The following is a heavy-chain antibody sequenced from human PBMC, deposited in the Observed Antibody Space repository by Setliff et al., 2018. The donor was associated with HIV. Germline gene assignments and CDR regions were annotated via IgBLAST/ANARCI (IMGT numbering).Heavy chain of an antibody. V-gene: IGHV4-34*01. J-gene: IGHJ6*04. Sequence: ASETLSLTCAVYGEAFNGYFWTWIRQSPGKGLERIGELNHSGNINQNPSLRSGFTLSVDTSKNQFSLTLNSVTAADTAVYYCARGREVIRDTYYSYFYMDVWSRGTPVTVSS. CDR3: ARGREVIRDTYYSYFYMDV. CDR1: GEAFNGYF. CDR2: LNHSGNI. D-gene: IGHD3-22*01.